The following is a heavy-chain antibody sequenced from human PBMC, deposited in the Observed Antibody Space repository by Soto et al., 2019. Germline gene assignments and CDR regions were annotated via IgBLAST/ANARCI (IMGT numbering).Heavy chain of an antibody. V-gene: IGHV4-59*01. CDR2: IYYSGST. CDR1: GGSISSYY. CDR3: ARGIINILTGSSKPIMFDP. Sequence: SETLSLTCTVSGGSISSYYWSWIRQPPGKGLEWIGYIYYSGSTNYNPSLKSRVTISVDTSKNQFSLKLSSVTAADTAVYYCARGIINILTGSSKPIMFDPWGQGTLVTVSS. D-gene: IGHD3-9*01. J-gene: IGHJ5*02.